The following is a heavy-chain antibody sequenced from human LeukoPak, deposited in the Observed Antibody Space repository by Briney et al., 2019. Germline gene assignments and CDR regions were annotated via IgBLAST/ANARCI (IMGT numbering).Heavy chain of an antibody. V-gene: IGHV3-53*01. J-gene: IGHJ4*02. CDR1: GFTVISNY. D-gene: IGHD3-22*01. CDR3: AKDRSYYDSGGFRNFDY. Sequence: PGGSLRLSCAASGFTVISNYMSWVRQAPGKGLEWVSIIYSDGRTYYADSVKGRFTISRDNSKNTLYLQMNSLRVEDTAVYYCAKDRSYYDSGGFRNFDYWGQGTLVTVSS. CDR2: IYSDGRT.